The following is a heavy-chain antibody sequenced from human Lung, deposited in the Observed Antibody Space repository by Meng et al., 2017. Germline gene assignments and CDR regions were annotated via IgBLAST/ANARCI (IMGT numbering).Heavy chain of an antibody. CDR1: GYTFTSYY. CDR3: TISDYGNFDY. V-gene: IGHV1-46*03. J-gene: IGHJ4*02. Sequence: QVQLVQSGAEVKKPGASAKVSCKGSGYTFTSYYMHWVRQAPGQGLEWMGIIDPSGGSTDYAQKFQGRVTVTGDTSTSTVYMDLSSLRSEDTAVYYCTISDYGNFDYWGQGTLVTVSS. D-gene: IGHD4-17*01. CDR2: IDPSGGST.